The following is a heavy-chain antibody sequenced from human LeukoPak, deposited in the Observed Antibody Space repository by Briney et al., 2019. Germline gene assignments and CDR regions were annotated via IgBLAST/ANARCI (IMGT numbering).Heavy chain of an antibody. CDR2: INPRTGDT. J-gene: IGHJ6*02. CDR1: GYTFTGYY. CDR3: ARGSGTITMVRGVFYGMDV. Sequence: ASVKVSCKASGYTFTGYYVHWVRQAPGQGLEWMGRINPRTGDTDYAQKFQGRVTITADEPTSTAYMELSSLRSEDTAVYYCARGSGTITMVRGVFYGMDVWGQGTTVTVSS. V-gene: IGHV1-2*06. D-gene: IGHD3-10*01.